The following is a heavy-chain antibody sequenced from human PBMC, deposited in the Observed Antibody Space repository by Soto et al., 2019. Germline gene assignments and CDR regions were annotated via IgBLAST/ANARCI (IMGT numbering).Heavy chain of an antibody. J-gene: IGHJ4*02. CDR3: ARRDYYGSGSPTAYYFDY. V-gene: IGHV4-30-2*01. CDR2: IYHSGST. D-gene: IGHD3-10*01. Sequence: TLSHTSAVSGGSISSGGYPRSWNRQATGTGLKWTGYIYHSGSTNYNPPIKSRVTIAVDTSKNQFSLKLSSVTAAETAVYYCARRDYYGSGSPTAYYFDYWGQGTLVTVSS. CDR1: GGSISSGGYP.